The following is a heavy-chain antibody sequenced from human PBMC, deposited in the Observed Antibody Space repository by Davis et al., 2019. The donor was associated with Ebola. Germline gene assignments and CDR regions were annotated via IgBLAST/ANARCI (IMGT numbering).Heavy chain of an antibody. CDR3: ARKAPADYYYYYGMDV. CDR1: GFTFSSYD. D-gene: IGHD6-13*01. V-gene: IGHV3-13*01. CDR2: IGTAGDT. Sequence: GESLKISCAASGFTFSSYDMHWVRQATGKGLEWVSAIGTAGDTYYPGSVKGRFTISRENAKKSLYLQMNSLRAEDTAVYYCARKAPADYYYYYGMDVWGQGTTVTVSS. J-gene: IGHJ6*02.